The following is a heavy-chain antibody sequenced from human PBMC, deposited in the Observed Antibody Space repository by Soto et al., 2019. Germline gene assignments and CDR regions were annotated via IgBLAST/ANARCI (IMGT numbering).Heavy chain of an antibody. CDR3: TAAPGAQQYY. CDR1: GFSFKDAG. J-gene: IGHJ4*02. CDR2: VKSEIDGGTT. D-gene: IGHD6-13*01. Sequence: EVQLVESGGGLVKPGGSLRLSCAASGFSFKDAGMSWVRQTPGKGLEWVGRVKSEIDGGTTDYAAHVKGRFTISRDDATIIPYLQMNSLETADTALYYCTAAPGAQQYYSGRGVLVTVSS. V-gene: IGHV3-15*01.